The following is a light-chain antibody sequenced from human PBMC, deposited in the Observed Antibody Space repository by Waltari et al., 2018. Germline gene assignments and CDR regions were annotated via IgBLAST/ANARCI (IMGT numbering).Light chain of an antibody. Sequence: SSELTQDPAVSVALGQTVRITCQGDSLSRFHTTWYQQKPGQAPVIVFYGNNNRPSAIPDRFTGSSSGKIAYVTITGSQAVDDAVYYWCSRDNSGDHLAFGGGTKLTFL. CDR1: SLSRFH. V-gene: IGLV3-19*01. CDR2: GNN. J-gene: IGLJ2*01. CDR3: CSRDNSGDHLA.